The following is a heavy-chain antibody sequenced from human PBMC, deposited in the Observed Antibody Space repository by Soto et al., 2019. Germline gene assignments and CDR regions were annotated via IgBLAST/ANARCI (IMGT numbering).Heavy chain of an antibody. CDR1: GGSISSYY. D-gene: IGHD3-10*01. J-gene: IGHJ5*02. CDR2: IYYSGST. CDR3: ASYGSGSSPRFDP. V-gene: IGHV4-59*01. Sequence: QVQLQESGPGLVKPSETLSLTCTVSGGSISSYYWSWIRQPPGKGLEWIGYIYYSGSTNYNPSLRSRAPXSXDXXKTQFALKLSSVTAADTAVYSCASYGSGSSPRFDPWGQGTLVTVSS.